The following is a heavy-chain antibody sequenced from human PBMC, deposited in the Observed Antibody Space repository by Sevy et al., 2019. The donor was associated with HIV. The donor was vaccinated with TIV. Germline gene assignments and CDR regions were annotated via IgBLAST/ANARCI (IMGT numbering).Heavy chain of an antibody. Sequence: SETLSLTCTVSGGSISSGDYYWSWIRQPPGKGLEWIGYIYYSGSTYYNPSLKSRVTISVDTSKNRFSLKLSSVTAADTAVYYCARVAAYYYDSSGFLLYYFDYWGQGTLVTVSS. CDR2: IYYSGST. CDR1: GGSISSGDYY. J-gene: IGHJ4*02. V-gene: IGHV4-30-4*01. CDR3: ARVAAYYYDSSGFLLYYFDY. D-gene: IGHD3-22*01.